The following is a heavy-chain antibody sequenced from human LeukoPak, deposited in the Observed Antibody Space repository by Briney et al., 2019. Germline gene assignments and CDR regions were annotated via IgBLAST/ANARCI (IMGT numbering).Heavy chain of an antibody. J-gene: IGHJ5*02. D-gene: IGHD3-9*01. Sequence: PGGSLSLSCAASGFTFSSYSMNWVRQAAGKGLEWVSSISSSSNYIYYADSVKGRFTISRDNAKNSLYLQMNSLRAEDTAVYYCAREAVDLLVSSKWFDPGDRGTLVTFSS. CDR1: GFTFSSYS. V-gene: IGHV3-21*01. CDR2: ISSSSNYI. CDR3: AREAVDLLVSSKWFDP.